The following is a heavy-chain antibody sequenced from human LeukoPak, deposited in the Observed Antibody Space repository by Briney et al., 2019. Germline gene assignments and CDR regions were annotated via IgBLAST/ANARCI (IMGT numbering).Heavy chain of an antibody. V-gene: IGHV1-2*02. D-gene: IGHD1-26*01. J-gene: IGHJ4*02. CDR1: GYTFTGYY. CDR3: ARSVSGSYLSHCDY. CDR2: INPNSGGT. Sequence: ASVKVSCKASGYTFTGYYMHWVRQAPGQGLEWMGWINPNSGGTNYAQKFQGRVTMTRDTSISTAYMELSRLRSDDTAVYYCARSVSGSYLSHCDYWGQGTLVTVSS.